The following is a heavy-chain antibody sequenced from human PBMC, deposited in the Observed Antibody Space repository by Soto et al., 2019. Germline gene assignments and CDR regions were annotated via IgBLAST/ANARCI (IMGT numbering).Heavy chain of an antibody. CDR1: GGSISSYY. Sequence: QVQLQESGPGLVKPSETLSLTCTVSGGSISSYYWSWIRQPPGKGLEWIGYIYYSGSTNYNPSLKSRVTISVDTSKNQFSLKLSSVTAADTAVYYCASGGSGGDAFDIWGQGTMVTVPS. V-gene: IGHV4-59*01. CDR2: IYYSGST. D-gene: IGHD6-19*01. CDR3: ASGGSGGDAFDI. J-gene: IGHJ3*02.